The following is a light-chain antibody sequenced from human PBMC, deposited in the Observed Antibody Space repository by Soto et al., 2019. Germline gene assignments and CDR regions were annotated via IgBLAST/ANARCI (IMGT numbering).Light chain of an antibody. CDR1: KLADKS. Sequence: SYELTQAPSVPVAPGQRARITCAGNKLADKSVHWYQQKPGQAPGLVVYDDRDRPSGVPERFAGTNSDNVAALTIFRVEAGDEADYFCQVWDSDSDHWVFGGGTKVTVL. V-gene: IGLV3-21*02. J-gene: IGLJ3*02. CDR3: QVWDSDSDHWV. CDR2: DDR.